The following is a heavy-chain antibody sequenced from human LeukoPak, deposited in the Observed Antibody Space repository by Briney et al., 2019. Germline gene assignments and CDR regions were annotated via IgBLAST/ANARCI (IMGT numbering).Heavy chain of an antibody. CDR3: AKVASADAQARLNY. V-gene: IGHV3-23*01. CDR2: ISGSGGGT. Sequence: GPLRLSCAASGFTFSSYAMSWVRQAPGKGLEWVSAISGSGGGTYYADSVKDRFTISRDYSNNTLYLQMNSLRADDTAVYYCAKVASADAQARLNYWGQGTLVTVSS. D-gene: IGHD6-19*01. CDR1: GFTFSSYA. J-gene: IGHJ4*02.